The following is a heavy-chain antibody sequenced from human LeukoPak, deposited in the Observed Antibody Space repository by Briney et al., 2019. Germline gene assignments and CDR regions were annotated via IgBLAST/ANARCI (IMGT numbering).Heavy chain of an antibody. CDR3: ASDLDSSWSPFDY. J-gene: IGHJ4*02. CDR1: GDSVSSNSAA. D-gene: IGHD6-13*01. CDR2: TYYRSKWYN. Sequence: SQTLSLTCAISGDSVSSNSAAWNWIRRSPSRGLEWLGRTYYRSKWYNDYAVSVKSRITINPDTSKNQFSLQLNSVTPEDTAVYYCASDLDSSWSPFDYWGQGTLVTVSS. V-gene: IGHV6-1*01.